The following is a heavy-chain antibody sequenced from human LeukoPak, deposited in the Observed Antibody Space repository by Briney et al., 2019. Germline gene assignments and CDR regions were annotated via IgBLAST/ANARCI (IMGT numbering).Heavy chain of an antibody. J-gene: IGHJ3*02. CDR1: GGSISATVYF. Sequence: SETLSLTCTVSGGSISATVYFWGWIHQPPGKGLEWIGSIYYSGITHYNPYLKSRVTISVDTSKNQFSLKLSSVTAADTAVYYCARVDLQNAFDIWGQGTVVTVSS. D-gene: IGHD3/OR15-3a*01. CDR3: ARVDLQNAFDI. V-gene: IGHV4-39*07. CDR2: IYYSGIT.